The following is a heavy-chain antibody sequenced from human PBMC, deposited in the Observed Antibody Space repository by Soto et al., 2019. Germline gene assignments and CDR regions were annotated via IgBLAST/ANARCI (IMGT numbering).Heavy chain of an antibody. D-gene: IGHD4-17*01. Sequence: LSLTCTVSGGSVSSYYWSWIRQPPGKGLEWIGYIYYSGSTNYNPSLKSRVTISVDTSKNQFSLKLSSVAAADTAVYYCAYSDSPGPFDYWGQGTLVTVSS. V-gene: IGHV4-59*02. CDR3: AYSDSPGPFDY. CDR2: IYYSGST. J-gene: IGHJ4*02. CDR1: GGSVSSYY.